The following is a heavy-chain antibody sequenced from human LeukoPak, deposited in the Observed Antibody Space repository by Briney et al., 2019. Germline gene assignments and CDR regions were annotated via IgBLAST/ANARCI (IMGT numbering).Heavy chain of an antibody. J-gene: IGHJ4*02. CDR2: VSTYNGNT. Sequence: ASLKVSCKASDYTFTSYGISWVRQAPGQGLEWMGWVSTYNGNTNYAQKLQGRVTMTTDTSTSTAYMELRSLRSDDTAVYYCARGPYCSGGTCYSQYYDYWGQGTLVIVSS. V-gene: IGHV1-18*01. CDR1: DYTFTSYG. D-gene: IGHD2-15*01. CDR3: ARGPYCSGGTCYSQYYDY.